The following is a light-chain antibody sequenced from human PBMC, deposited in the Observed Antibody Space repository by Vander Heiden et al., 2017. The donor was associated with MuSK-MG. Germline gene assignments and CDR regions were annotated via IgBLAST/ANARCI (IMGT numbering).Light chain of an antibody. CDR1: QVGGKY. CDR2: QDN. V-gene: IGLV3-1*01. Sequence: SYELTQPHSVSVSPGQTVNIACSVDQVGGKYVCWYQQKAGHSPGWCWLQDNKRPAGIPERFSGSNSGNTATLTITENEDMDEDDYYCHVWDTISKVVFGAGTKVTVL. J-gene: IGLJ1*01. CDR3: HVWDTISKVV.